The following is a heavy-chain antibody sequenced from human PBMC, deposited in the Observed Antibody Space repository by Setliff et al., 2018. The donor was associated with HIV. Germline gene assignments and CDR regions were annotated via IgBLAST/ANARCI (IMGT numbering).Heavy chain of an antibody. CDR2: INVNSGGT. D-gene: IGHD5-12*01. CDR1: GYSFARYG. V-gene: IGHV1-2*02. J-gene: IGHJ5*01. Sequence: ASVKVSCKASGYSFARYGLSWLRQAPGQGLEWMGWINVNSGGTKYAQKFQGRVTMTRDTSISTAYMEVSSLRSDDTAVYYCARLRGPGSPFDSWGQGTLVTVSS. CDR3: ARLRGPGSPFDS.